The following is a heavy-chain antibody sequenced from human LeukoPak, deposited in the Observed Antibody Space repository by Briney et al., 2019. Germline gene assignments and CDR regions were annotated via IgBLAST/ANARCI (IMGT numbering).Heavy chain of an antibody. CDR1: GFTLSSYA. D-gene: IGHD2-15*01. J-gene: IGHJ4*02. CDR3: ARDSGGSCYDY. CDR2: ISSNGGST. Sequence: GGTLRLSCAASGFTLSSYAMPWVRQAPGKGLEYVSAISSNGGSTYYANSVKGRFTISRDNSKNTLYLQMGSLRAEDMAVYYCARDSGGSCYDYWGQGTLVTVSS. V-gene: IGHV3-64*01.